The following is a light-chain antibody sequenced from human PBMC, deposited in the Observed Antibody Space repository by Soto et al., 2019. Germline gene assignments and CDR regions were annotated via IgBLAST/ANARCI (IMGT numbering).Light chain of an antibody. Sequence: QSALTQPASVSGSPGQSITISCTGTSSDIGGYNYVSWYQQHPGKAPKLMIFEVTFRPSGVSNRFSGSKSGNTASLTISGLQAEDEADYYCSSFRNNNVIFGGGTRLTVL. J-gene: IGLJ2*01. CDR1: SSDIGGYNY. CDR2: EVT. CDR3: SSFRNNNVI. V-gene: IGLV2-14*01.